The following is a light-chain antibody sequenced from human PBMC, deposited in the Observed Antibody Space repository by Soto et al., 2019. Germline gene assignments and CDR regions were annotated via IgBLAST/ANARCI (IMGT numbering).Light chain of an antibody. J-gene: IGKJ5*01. CDR3: QQAHGT. Sequence: DIQMTQSPSSLSASVGDRVTITCRASPSISYFLSWYQQKPGQAPKLLIYAASSLQSGVPSRFSGSGSGTDFTLTISSLQPDDFATYYCQQAHGTFGQGTRLDIK. CDR2: AAS. V-gene: IGKV1-39*01. CDR1: PSISYF.